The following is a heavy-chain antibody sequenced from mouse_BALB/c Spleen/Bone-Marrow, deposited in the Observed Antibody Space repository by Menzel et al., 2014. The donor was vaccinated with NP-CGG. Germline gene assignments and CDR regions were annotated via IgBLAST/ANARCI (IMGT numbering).Heavy chain of an antibody. CDR1: GFDFSRYW. D-gene: IGHD1-2*01. J-gene: IGHJ2*01. Sequence: EVHLVESGGGLVQPGGSLKLSRAASGFDFSRYWMSWVRQAPGKGLEWIGEINPDSRTINYSPSLKDKFIISRDNAKNTLSLLLNKVRSEDTALYYCARPDYYGSLNSWGQGTTLTVSS. V-gene: IGHV4-1*02. CDR2: INPDSRTI. CDR3: ARPDYYGSLNS.